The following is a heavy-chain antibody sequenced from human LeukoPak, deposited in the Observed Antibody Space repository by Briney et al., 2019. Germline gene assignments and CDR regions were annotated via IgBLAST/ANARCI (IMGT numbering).Heavy chain of an antibody. D-gene: IGHD3-3*01. Sequence: GGSLRLSCAASGFTFSSYAMSWVRQAPGKGLEWVSAITSDGSSYYADSVKGRFTISRDNSKNTLYLQMNSLRAEDTAVYYCAKNDYDPYYYYYYYMDVWGKGTTVTVSS. CDR2: ITSDGSS. V-gene: IGHV3-23*01. CDR3: AKNDYDPYYYYYYYMDV. CDR1: GFTFSSYA. J-gene: IGHJ6*03.